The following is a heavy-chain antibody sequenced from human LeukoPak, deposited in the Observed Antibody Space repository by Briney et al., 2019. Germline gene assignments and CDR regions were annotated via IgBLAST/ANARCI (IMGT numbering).Heavy chain of an antibody. CDR1: GVSLSSGSFY. Sequence: SETLSLTCTVSGVSLSSGSFYWSWIRQPRGKGLEWIGIIHYSGATYYNPSLKSRVTISIDMSKNQFYLNLSSVTAADTAVYYCGRLQVTSGTKYFDYWGQGTLVTVSS. CDR2: IHYSGAT. CDR3: GRLQVTSGTKYFDY. D-gene: IGHD3-10*01. V-gene: IGHV4-39*01. J-gene: IGHJ4*02.